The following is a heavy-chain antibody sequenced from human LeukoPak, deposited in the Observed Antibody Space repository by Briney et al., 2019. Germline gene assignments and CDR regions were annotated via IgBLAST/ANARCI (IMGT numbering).Heavy chain of an antibody. CDR1: GYTFTTYD. CDR2: MNPNSGYT. J-gene: IGHJ4*02. D-gene: IGHD6-19*01. Sequence: ASVKVSCKASGYTFTTYDINWVRQATGQGLEWMGWMNPNSGYTGYAQKFQGRVTITRDTSISTAYMELSSLRSEDTAVYYCSKVAGSIDYWGQGTLVTVSS. V-gene: IGHV1-8*03. CDR3: SKVAGSIDY.